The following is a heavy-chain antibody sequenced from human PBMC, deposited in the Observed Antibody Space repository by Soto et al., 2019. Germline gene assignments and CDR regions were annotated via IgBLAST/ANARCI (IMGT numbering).Heavy chain of an antibody. CDR3: ARSDAVRDAFDI. CDR1: AFTVSTYA. J-gene: IGHJ3*02. CDR2: ISYAGGVN. D-gene: IGHD3-22*01. V-gene: IGHV3-30-3*01. Sequence: GGSRRLAWAAAAFTVSTYAMEWVRHAPGKALEWLAGISYAGGVNSYPASVKGRFTLSRDTSQNSLYLQMNSLRVDDTALYYCARSDAVRDAFDIWGQGTMVTVSS.